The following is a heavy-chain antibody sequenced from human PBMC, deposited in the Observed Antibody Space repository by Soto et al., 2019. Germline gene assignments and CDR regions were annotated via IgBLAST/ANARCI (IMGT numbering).Heavy chain of an antibody. V-gene: IGHV5-51*01. Sequence: VSLKISCQGSGCSFASYWVGWVRQMPGKGLEWMGIIYPGDSDTRYSPSFQGQVTISADKSISTAYLQWSSLKASDTAMYYCAIRRGDFWSGPGAFDIWGQGTIVTVSS. CDR3: AIRRGDFWSGPGAFDI. D-gene: IGHD3-3*01. J-gene: IGHJ3*02. CDR2: IYPGDSDT. CDR1: GCSFASYW.